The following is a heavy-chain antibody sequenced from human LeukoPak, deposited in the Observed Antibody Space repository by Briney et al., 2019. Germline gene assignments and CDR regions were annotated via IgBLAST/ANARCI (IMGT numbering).Heavy chain of an antibody. CDR2: INPNSGGT. J-gene: IGHJ4*02. CDR3: ARGRRITMVRGVMGVDY. CDR1: GYTFTGYY. D-gene: IGHD3-10*01. V-gene: IGHV1-2*02. Sequence: ASVKVSCKASGYTFTGYYMHWVRQAPGQGLEWMGWINPNSGGTNYAQKFQGRVTMTRDTSISTAYMELSRLGSDDTAVYYCARGRRITMVRGVMGVDYWGQGTLVTVSS.